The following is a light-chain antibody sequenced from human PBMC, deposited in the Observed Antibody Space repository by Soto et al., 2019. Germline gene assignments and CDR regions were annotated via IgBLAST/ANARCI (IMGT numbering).Light chain of an antibody. CDR2: KAS. CDR1: QSISSW. CDR3: QQYNSYWEL. V-gene: IGKV1-5*03. Sequence: DIQMTQSPSTLSASVGDRVTITCRASQSISSWLAWYQQKPGKAPKLMIYKASSLESGVPTRFSGSGSGTEFTLTISSLQPDDFATYYCQQYNSYWELFGQGTKVEIK. J-gene: IGKJ1*01.